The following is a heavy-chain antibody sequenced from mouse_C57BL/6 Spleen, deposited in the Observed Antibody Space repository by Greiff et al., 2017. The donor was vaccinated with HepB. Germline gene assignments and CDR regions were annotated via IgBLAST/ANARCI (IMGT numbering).Heavy chain of an antibody. CDR2: INPNNGGT. V-gene: IGHV1-22*01. CDR1: GYTFTDYN. D-gene: IGHD3-2*02. J-gene: IGHJ2*01. Sequence: VQLKQSGPELVKPGASVKMSCKASGYTFTDYNMHWVKQSHGKSLEWIGYINPNNGGTSYNQKFKGKATLTGNKSSSTAYMELRSLTSEDAAVYYCALGQLRLLDYFDYWGQGTTLTVSS. CDR3: ALGQLRLLDYFDY.